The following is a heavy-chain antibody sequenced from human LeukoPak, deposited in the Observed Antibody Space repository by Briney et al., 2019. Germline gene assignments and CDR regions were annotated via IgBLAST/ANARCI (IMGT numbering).Heavy chain of an antibody. CDR1: GFTFSSYS. J-gene: IGHJ4*02. Sequence: GGSLRLSCAASGFTFSSYSMNWVRQAPGKGLEWVSSISSSSSYIYYADSVKGRFTISRDNAKNSLYLQMNSLRAEDTAVYYCATTKGEQWHFDYWGQGTLVTVSS. CDR3: ATTKGEQWHFDY. V-gene: IGHV3-21*01. D-gene: IGHD6-19*01. CDR2: ISSSSSYI.